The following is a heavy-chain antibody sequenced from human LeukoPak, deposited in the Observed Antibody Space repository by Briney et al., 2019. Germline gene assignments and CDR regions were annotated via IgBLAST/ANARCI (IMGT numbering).Heavy chain of an antibody. D-gene: IGHD2-21*01. J-gene: IGHJ4*03. V-gene: IGHV3-74*01. Sequence: GGSLRLSCAASGFTFSTYCMHWVRQPPGKGPVWVSPINSDGSDTYYADSVKGRFTLSRDNAKNTLYLQMSSLRADDTGLYYCSPGSDWYPVSSDHSGDGTLLTASS. CDR2: INSDGSDT. CDR1: GFTFSTYC. CDR3: SPGSDWYPVSSDH.